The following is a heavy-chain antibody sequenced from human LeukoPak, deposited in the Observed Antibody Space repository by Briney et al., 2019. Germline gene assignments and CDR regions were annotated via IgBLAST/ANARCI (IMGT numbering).Heavy chain of an antibody. CDR1: GYTFTGYY. V-gene: IGHV1-2*02. D-gene: IGHD2-21*02. CDR3: ATEAYCGGDCSLYYFDY. Sequence: ASVKVSCKASGYTFTGYYMHWGRQAPGQGLEWMGWINPNSGGTNYAQKFQGRVTMTRDTSISTAYMELSRLRSDDTAVYYCATEAYCGGDCSLYYFDYWGQGTLVTVSS. J-gene: IGHJ4*02. CDR2: INPNSGGT.